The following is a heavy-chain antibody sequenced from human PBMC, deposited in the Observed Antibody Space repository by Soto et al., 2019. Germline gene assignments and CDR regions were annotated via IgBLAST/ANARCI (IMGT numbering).Heavy chain of an antibody. CDR3: AQGVATIVSRTGKGYYYYYGMDV. V-gene: IGHV1-69*13. J-gene: IGHJ6*02. CDR1: GGTFSSYA. Sequence: SVKVSCKASGGTFSSYAISWVRQAPGQGLEWMGGIIPIFGTANYAQKFQGRVTITADESTSTAYMELSSLRSEDTAVYYCAQGVATIVSRTGKGYYYYYGMDVWGQGTTVTVSS. CDR2: IIPIFGTA. D-gene: IGHD5-12*01.